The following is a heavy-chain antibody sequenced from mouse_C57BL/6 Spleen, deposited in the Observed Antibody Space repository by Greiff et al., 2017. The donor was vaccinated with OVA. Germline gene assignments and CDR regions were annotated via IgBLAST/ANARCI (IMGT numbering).Heavy chain of an antibody. V-gene: IGHV1-50*01. CDR3: ARKEGTGTYFDV. D-gene: IGHD4-1*01. CDR1: GYTFTSYW. Sequence: QVQLQQPGAELVKPGASVKLSCKASGYTFTSYWMQWVKQRPGQGLEWIGEIDPSDSYTNYNQKFKGKATLTVDTSSSTAYMQLSSLTSEDSAVYYCARKEGTGTYFDVWGTGTTVTVSS. CDR2: IDPSDSYT. J-gene: IGHJ1*03.